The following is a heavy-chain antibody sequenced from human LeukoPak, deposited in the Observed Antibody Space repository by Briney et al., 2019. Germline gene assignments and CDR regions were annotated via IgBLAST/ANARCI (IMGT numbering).Heavy chain of an antibody. D-gene: IGHD1-26*01. CDR2: LYYSGNT. Sequence: SETLSLTCTVSGGSMSDYYWSWIRQSPVRGLEWIGYLYYSGNTNYNPSLKSRLTISRDMAKNQLSLKLSSVTSADTAVYYCARGEYEDLVDNWGQGTLVTVSS. CDR3: ARGEYEDLVDN. CDR1: GGSMSDYY. J-gene: IGHJ4*02. V-gene: IGHV4-59*01.